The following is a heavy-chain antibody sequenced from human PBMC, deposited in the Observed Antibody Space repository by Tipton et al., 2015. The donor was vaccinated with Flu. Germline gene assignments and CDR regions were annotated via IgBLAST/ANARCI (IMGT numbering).Heavy chain of an antibody. D-gene: IGHD2-2*01. CDR3: ARTRGGYCTSSSCYADYFDY. CDR2: INQGGSEK. Sequence: GSLRLSCAASGFTFSTYWMGWVRQAPGKGLEWVANINQGGSEKYYVDSVKGRFTISRDNAKNSLHLQMNSLRAEDTAVYYCARTRGGYCTSSSCYADYFDYWGQGTLVIVSS. V-gene: IGHV3-7*01. CDR1: GFTFSTYW. J-gene: IGHJ4*02.